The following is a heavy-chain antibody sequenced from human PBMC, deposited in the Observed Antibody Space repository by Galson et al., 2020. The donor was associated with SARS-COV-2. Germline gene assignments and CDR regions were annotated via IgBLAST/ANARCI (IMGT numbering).Heavy chain of an antibody. D-gene: IGHD3-10*01. CDR1: GFTFSSYA. CDR2: ISGSGGST. V-gene: IGHV3-23*01. J-gene: IGHJ3*02. Sequence: GESLKISCAASGFTFSSYAMSWVRQAPGKGLEWVSAISGSGGSTYYADSVKGRFTISRDNSKNTLYLQMNSLRAEDTAVYYCAKGGAGSYGAFDIWGQGTMVTVSS. CDR3: AKGGAGSYGAFDI.